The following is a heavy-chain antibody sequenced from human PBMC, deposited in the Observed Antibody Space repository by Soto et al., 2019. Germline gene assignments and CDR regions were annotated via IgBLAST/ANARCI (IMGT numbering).Heavy chain of an antibody. CDR3: ARRKRYSSSTVPHLYYYYMDV. Sequence: SQPLSHTRPVADGSITSYYWSCIRQPTGKGLEWIGYIYYSGSTNYNPSLKSRVTISVDTSKNQFSLKLSSVTAADTAVYYCARRKRYSSSTVPHLYYYYMDVWGKGTTVTVSS. CDR2: IYYSGST. D-gene: IGHD6-6*01. CDR1: DGSITSYY. J-gene: IGHJ6*03. V-gene: IGHV4-59*08.